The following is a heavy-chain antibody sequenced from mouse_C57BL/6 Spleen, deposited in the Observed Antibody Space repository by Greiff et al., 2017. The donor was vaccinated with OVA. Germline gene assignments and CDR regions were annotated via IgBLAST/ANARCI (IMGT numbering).Heavy chain of an antibody. CDR1: GYTFTSYW. Sequence: VQLQQPGAELVKPGASVKLSCKASGYTFTSYWMHWVKQRPGRGLEWIGRIDTNSGGTKYNEKFKSKATLTVDKPSSTAYMQLSSLTSYYSAVYYCARFITTVSFDYWGQGTTLTVSS. V-gene: IGHV1-72*01. J-gene: IGHJ2*01. CDR2: IDTNSGGT. D-gene: IGHD1-1*01. CDR3: ARFITTVSFDY.